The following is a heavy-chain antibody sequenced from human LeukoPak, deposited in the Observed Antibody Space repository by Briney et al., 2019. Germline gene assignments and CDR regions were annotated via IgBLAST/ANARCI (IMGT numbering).Heavy chain of an antibody. V-gene: IGHV1-69*05. J-gene: IGHJ6*03. CDR1: GGTFSSYA. CDR3: ARDYYGSGSYYNDDYYYYYMDV. D-gene: IGHD3-10*01. Sequence: SVKVSCEASGGTFSSYAISWVRQAPGQGLEWMGGIIPIFGTANYAQKFQGRVTITTDESTSTAYMELSSLRSEDTAVYYCARDYYGSGSYYNDDYYYYYMDVWGKGTTVTVSS. CDR2: IIPIFGTA.